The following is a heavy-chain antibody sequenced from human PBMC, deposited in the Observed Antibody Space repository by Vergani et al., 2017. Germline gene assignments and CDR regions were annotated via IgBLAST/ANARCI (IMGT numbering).Heavy chain of an antibody. Sequence: VQLVESGGGLVQPGGSLRLSCAASGFTVSSNYMSWVRQAPGKGLEWIGEINHSGSTNYNPSLKSRVTISVDTSKNQFSLKLSSVTAADTAVYYCARRGTVVTWKGLALRFDYWGQGTLVTVSS. CDR3: ARRGTVVTWKGLALRFDY. D-gene: IGHD4-23*01. CDR2: INHSGST. V-gene: IGHV4-34*01. CDR1: GFTVSSNY. J-gene: IGHJ4*02.